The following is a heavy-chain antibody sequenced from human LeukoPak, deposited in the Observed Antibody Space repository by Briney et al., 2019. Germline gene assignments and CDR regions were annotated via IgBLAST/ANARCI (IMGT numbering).Heavy chain of an antibody. CDR2: IYYSGST. J-gene: IGHJ2*01. Sequence: SETLSLTCTVSDGSIGSYYWSWIRQPPGKGLEWIGYIYYSGSTNYNPSLKSRVTISVDTSKNQFSLKLSSVTAADTAAYYCARRADADWYFDLWGRGTLVTVSS. V-gene: IGHV4-59*08. CDR3: ARRADADWYFDL. CDR1: DGSIGSYY.